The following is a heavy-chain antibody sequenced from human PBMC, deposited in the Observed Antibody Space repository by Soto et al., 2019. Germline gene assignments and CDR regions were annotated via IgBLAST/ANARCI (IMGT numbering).Heavy chain of an antibody. V-gene: IGHV1-18*01. CDR2: ISAYNGNT. D-gene: IGHD3-22*01. J-gene: IGHJ4*02. CDR3: ARAGQYYDASGYAN. CDR1: GYSFATSG. Sequence: QVKLVQSGTEVKKPGASIKVSCKASGYSFATSGMSWDRQAPGQGLEWMGWISAYNGNTNYDQNLQDRVTMTTDTSTSTAYLEVRNLRSDDTAVYYCARAGQYYDASGYANWGQGTLVTVSS.